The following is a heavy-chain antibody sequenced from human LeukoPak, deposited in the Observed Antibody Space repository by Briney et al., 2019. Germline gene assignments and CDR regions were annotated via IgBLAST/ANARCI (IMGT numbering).Heavy chain of an antibody. CDR1: GGSFSGYY. J-gene: IGHJ4*02. CDR2: INHSGST. V-gene: IGHV4-34*01. D-gene: IGHD2-2*01. CDR3: ARNGVVVVPAATQKTYYFDY. Sequence: SETLSLTCAVYGGSFSGYYWSWIRQPPGKGLEWIGEINHSGSTNYNPSLKSRVTISVDTCKNQFSLKLSSVTAADTAVYYCARNGVVVVPAATQKTYYFDYWGQGTLVTVSS.